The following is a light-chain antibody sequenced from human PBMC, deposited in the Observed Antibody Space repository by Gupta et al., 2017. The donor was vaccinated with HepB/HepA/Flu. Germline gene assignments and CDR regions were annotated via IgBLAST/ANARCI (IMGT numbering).Light chain of an antibody. CDR3: SSYTSSSTVV. CDR2: DVS. Sequence: QSALTQPASVSGSPGQSLTIPCTGTNSDVDGHNYVSWYQQHPGKAPKLMIYDVSNRPSGVSNRFSGSKSGSTASLTVSGLQAEDEADYYCSSYTSSSTVVFGGGTKVTVL. V-gene: IGLV2-14*03. J-gene: IGLJ2*01. CDR1: NSDVDGHNY.